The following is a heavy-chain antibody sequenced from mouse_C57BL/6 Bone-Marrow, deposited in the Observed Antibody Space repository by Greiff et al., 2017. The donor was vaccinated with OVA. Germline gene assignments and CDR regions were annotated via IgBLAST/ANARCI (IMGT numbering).Heavy chain of an antibody. Sequence: VQLQQSGAELVRPGASVTLSCKASGYTFTDYEMHWVKQTPVHGLEWIGAIDPETGGTAYNQKFKGKAILTADKSSSTAYMELRSLTSEDSAVYYCTSYYDYDERNYWGQGTTLTGSS. CDR1: GYTFTDYE. CDR2: IDPETGGT. D-gene: IGHD2-4*01. CDR3: TSYYDYDERNY. V-gene: IGHV1-15*01. J-gene: IGHJ2*01.